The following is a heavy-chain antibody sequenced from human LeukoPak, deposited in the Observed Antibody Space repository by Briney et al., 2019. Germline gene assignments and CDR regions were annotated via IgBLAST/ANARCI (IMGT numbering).Heavy chain of an antibody. J-gene: IGHJ4*02. CDR1: GGSISSYY. CDR2: IYYSGST. V-gene: IGHV4-59*01. CDR3: ARGHQDYYDSSGYYY. D-gene: IGHD3-22*01. Sequence: SETLSLTCTVSGGSISSYYWSWLRQPPGKGLEWIGYIYYSGSTNYNPSLKSRVTISVDTSKNQFSLKLSSVTAADTAVYYCARGHQDYYDSSGYYYWGQGTLVTVSS.